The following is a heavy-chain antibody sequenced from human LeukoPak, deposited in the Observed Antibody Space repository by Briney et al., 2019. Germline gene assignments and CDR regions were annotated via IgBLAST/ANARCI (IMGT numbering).Heavy chain of an antibody. CDR1: GFTFSSYW. J-gene: IGHJ4*02. Sequence: GGSLRLSCAASGFTFSSYWMHWVRQAPGKGLVWVSRINSDWSSTSYADSVKGRFTISRDNAKNTLYLQMNSLRAEDTAVYYCARDDCSSTSCTGWYYFDYWGQGTLVTVSS. CDR3: ARDDCSSTSCTGWYYFDY. V-gene: IGHV3-74*01. D-gene: IGHD2-2*01. CDR2: INSDWSST.